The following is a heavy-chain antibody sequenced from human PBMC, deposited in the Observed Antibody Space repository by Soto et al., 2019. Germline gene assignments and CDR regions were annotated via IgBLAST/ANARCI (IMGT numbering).Heavy chain of an antibody. Sequence: QVQLQQWGAGLLKPSETLSLTCAVYGGSFSGYYWSWIRQPPGKGLEWIGEIDPTGGSSYNPSLKRRVTISLDTSNNQFSLKLSSVTAADTAVYYCARVRPRYGMDVWGQGTTVTVSS. CDR1: GGSFSGYY. CDR3: ARVRPRYGMDV. V-gene: IGHV4-34*01. CDR2: IDPTGGS. J-gene: IGHJ6*02.